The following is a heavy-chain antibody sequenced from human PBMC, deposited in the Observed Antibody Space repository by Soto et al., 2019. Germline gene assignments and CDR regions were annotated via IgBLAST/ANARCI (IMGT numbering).Heavy chain of an antibody. V-gene: IGHV4-39*01. CDR3: ASAFYYYYYGMDV. Sequence: QLQLQESGPGLVKPSETLSLTCTVSGDSISSSSYYWGWIRQPPGKGLEWIGSVYYSGSTNYSPSLKSRVTISADTSKNQFSLKLSSVTAADTAVYFCASAFYYYYYGMDVWGQGTTVTVSS. CDR1: GDSISSSSYY. CDR2: VYYSGST. J-gene: IGHJ6*02.